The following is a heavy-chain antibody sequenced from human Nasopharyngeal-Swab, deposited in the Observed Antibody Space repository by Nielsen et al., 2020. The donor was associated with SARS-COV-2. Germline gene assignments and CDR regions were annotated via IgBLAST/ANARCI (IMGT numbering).Heavy chain of an antibody. J-gene: IGHJ6*02. Sequence: WIRQPPGKGLEWVSAISGSGGSTYYADSVKGRFTISRDNSKNTLYLQMNSLRAEDTAVYYCAKDQQWLVLTGYCYYYGMDVWGQGTTVTVSS. D-gene: IGHD6-19*01. CDR2: ISGSGGST. CDR3: AKDQQWLVLTGYCYYYGMDV. V-gene: IGHV3-23*01.